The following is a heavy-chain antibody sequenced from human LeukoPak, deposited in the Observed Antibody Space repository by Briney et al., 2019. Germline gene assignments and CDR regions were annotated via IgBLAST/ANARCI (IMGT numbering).Heavy chain of an antibody. CDR1: GGTFSSYA. V-gene: IGHV1-69*05. CDR3: ARGRITFGGVIVIPADY. J-gene: IGHJ4*02. Sequence: ASVKVSCKASGGTFSSYAISWVRQAPGQGLEWMGGIIPIFGTANYAQKFRGRVTITKDESTSTAYMELVSLRSEDTAVYYCARGRITFGGVIVIPADYWGQGTLVTVSS. CDR2: IIPIFGTA. D-gene: IGHD3-16*02.